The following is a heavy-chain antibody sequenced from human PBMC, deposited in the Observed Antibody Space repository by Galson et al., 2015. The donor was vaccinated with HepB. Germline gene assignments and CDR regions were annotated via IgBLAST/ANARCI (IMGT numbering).Heavy chain of an antibody. V-gene: IGHV1-18*01. CDR1: GYMFTSYG. CDR2: ISGYDDNT. Sequence: SVKVSCKASGYMFTSYGISWVRQAPGQGLEWVGWISGYDDNTSYAQKFQGGVTMTTDTSTTTAYMELRSLRSDDTAVYYCARARYGNSPPDLWGQGTLVTVSS. CDR3: ARARYGNSPPDL. J-gene: IGHJ5*02. D-gene: IGHD4-23*01.